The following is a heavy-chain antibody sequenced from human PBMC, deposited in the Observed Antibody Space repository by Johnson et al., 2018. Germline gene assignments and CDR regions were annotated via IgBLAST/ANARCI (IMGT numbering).Heavy chain of an antibody. CDR3: ARGGADGDYYFDS. Sequence: QVQLGQAGAEVKKPGSSVEVSCKASGDTFSTYVISWVRQATGQGLEWMGGIIPIFDTPNYALKFQGRVTITADEVTRTAYMELSSLISDDTAVYYCARGGADGDYYFDSRGQGTLVTVSS. CDR1: GDTFSTYV. V-gene: IGHV1-69*12. CDR2: IIPIFDTP. J-gene: IGHJ4*02. D-gene: IGHD4-17*01.